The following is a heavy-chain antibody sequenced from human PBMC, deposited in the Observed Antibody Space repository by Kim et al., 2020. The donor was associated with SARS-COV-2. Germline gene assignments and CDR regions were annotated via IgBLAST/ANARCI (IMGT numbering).Heavy chain of an antibody. D-gene: IGHD3-22*01. Sequence: GGSLRLSCAASGFTFSSYGMHWVRQAPGKGLEWVAVISYDGSNKYYADSVKGRFTISRDNSKNTLYLQMNSLRAEDTAVYYCAKDLESRSSSGYGHLDYWGQGTLVTVSS. J-gene: IGHJ4*02. CDR2: ISYDGSNK. CDR3: AKDLESRSSSGYGHLDY. CDR1: GFTFSSYG. V-gene: IGHV3-30*18.